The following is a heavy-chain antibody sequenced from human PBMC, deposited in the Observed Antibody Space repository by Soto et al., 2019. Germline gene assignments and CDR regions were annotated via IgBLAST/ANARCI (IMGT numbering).Heavy chain of an antibody. CDR2: ISGSGGST. Sequence: GSLRLSCAASGFTFSSYAMSWVRQAPGKGLEWVSAISGSGGSTYYADSVKGRFTISRDNSKNTLYLQMNSLRAEDTAVYYCAKDPIEWIQLWGIFDYWGQGTLVTAPQ. CDR3: AKDPIEWIQLWGIFDY. D-gene: IGHD5-18*01. J-gene: IGHJ4*02. CDR1: GFTFSSYA. V-gene: IGHV3-23*01.